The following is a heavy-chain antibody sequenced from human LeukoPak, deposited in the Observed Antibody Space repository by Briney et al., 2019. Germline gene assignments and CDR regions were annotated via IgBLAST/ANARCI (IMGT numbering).Heavy chain of an antibody. CDR3: ARLSNDYGDYEGHY. J-gene: IGHJ4*02. CDR1: GGFIRDSGYY. V-gene: IGHV4-39*01. CDR2: VFYSGRT. D-gene: IGHD4-17*01. Sequence: SETLSLTCTVSGGFIRDSGYYWGWIRQPPGKGLEWIGTVFYSGRTYYNPSLQSRVTISVDTSKNQFSLRLSSVTPADTAIYYCARLSNDYGDYEGHYWGQGTLVTVSP.